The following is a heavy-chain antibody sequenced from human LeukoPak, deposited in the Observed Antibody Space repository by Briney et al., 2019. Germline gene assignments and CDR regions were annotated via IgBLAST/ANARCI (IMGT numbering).Heavy chain of an antibody. J-gene: IGHJ4*02. Sequence: GGSLRLSCAASGFSFSDFTMTWVRQAPGKGLEWVSSITTSSTYIYFAGSLKGRFTISRDNAKNSLYLQVTSLRAEDTAVYYCARHRTASDYWGQGTLVTVSS. V-gene: IGHV3-21*01. CDR1: GFSFSDFT. D-gene: IGHD3-16*02. CDR3: ARHRTASDY. CDR2: ITTSSTYI.